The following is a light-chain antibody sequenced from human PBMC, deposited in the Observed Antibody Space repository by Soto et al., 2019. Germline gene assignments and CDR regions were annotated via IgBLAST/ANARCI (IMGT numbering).Light chain of an antibody. J-gene: IGKJ1*01. Sequence: EIVLSQSPATLSLSPGERATLSCRASQSVSSYLAWYQQKPGQAPRLLIYDASNRATGIPARFSGSGSGTDSTLTISRLEPEDFAVYYCQQRSNWPLWTFGQGTKVEIK. CDR1: QSVSSY. CDR2: DAS. CDR3: QQRSNWPLWT. V-gene: IGKV3-11*01.